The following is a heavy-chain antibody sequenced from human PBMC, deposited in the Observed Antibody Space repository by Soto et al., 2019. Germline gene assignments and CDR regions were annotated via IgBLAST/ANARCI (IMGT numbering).Heavy chain of an antibody. V-gene: IGHV3-11*01. Sequence: RGSLRLSCAASGFTFSDYYMYWIRQAPGKGLEWVSYISYSSSTIYYADSVKGRFTISRDNAKNSLYLQMNSLRAEDTAVYYCARDVATITIYYGMDVWGQGTTVTVSS. CDR2: ISYSSSTI. CDR3: ARDVATITIYYGMDV. D-gene: IGHD5-12*01. CDR1: GFTFSDYY. J-gene: IGHJ6*02.